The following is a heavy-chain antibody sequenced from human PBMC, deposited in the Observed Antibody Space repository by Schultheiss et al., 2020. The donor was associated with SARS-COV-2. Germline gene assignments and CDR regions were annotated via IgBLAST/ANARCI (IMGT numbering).Heavy chain of an antibody. V-gene: IGHV3-15*07. CDR1: GFTLSNYG. Sequence: GGSLRLSCAASGFTLSNYGMHWVRQAPGKGLEWVGRIKSRTDGGTADYAAPVKGRFTISRDDSKNTLYLQMNSLKTEDTAVYYCTTYYYDSSGYYWGQGTRVTVSS. CDR3: TTYYYDSSGYY. J-gene: IGHJ4*02. CDR2: IKSRTDGGTA. D-gene: IGHD3-22*01.